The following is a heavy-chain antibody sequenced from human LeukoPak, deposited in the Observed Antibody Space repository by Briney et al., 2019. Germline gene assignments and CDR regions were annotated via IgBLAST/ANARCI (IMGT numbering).Heavy chain of an antibody. CDR2: IYHSGST. J-gene: IGHJ4*02. CDR3: VRADILTGPVDY. D-gene: IGHD3-9*01. CDR1: GYSISSGYY. V-gene: IGHV4-38-2*02. Sequence: SETLSLTCTVSGYSISSGYYWGWIRQPPGKGLEWIGSIYHSGSTYYNSSLKSRVTISVDTSKNQFSLKLRSVTAADTAVYYCVRADILTGPVDYWGQGTLVTVSS.